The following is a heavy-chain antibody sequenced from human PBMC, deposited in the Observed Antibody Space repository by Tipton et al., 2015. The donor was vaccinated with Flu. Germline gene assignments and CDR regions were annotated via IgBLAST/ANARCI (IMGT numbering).Heavy chain of an antibody. CDR2: ICPGSP. D-gene: IGHD4-11*01. CDR1: GASIGSPYC. CDR3: ARRDFSNYVSEPKNWSDF. Sequence: TLSLTCSVSGASIGSPYCWGWVRQPPGKGLEWIGNICPGSPYYNPSLKSRVTISVARSKNQFSLGLTSVTAADTAVYFCARRDFSNYVSEPKNWSDFWGQGTLVTVSS. J-gene: IGHJ5*01. V-gene: IGHV4-38-2*01.